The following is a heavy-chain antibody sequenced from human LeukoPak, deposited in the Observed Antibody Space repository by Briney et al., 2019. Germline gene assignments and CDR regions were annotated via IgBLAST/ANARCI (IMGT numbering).Heavy chain of an antibody. CDR2: IIPIVGIA. CDR1: GGTFSSYA. D-gene: IGHD5-24*01. J-gene: IGHJ4*02. Sequence: SVKVSCKASGGTFSSYAISWVRQAPGQGLEWIGTIIPIVGIANYAQKFQGRVTITADKSTSTAYMELSSLRSEDTAVYYCAGDGEMATIYFDYWGQGTLVTVSS. V-gene: IGHV1-69*04. CDR3: AGDGEMATIYFDY.